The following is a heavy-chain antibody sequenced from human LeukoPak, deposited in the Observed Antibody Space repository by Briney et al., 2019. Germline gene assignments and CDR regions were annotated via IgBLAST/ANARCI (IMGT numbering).Heavy chain of an antibody. D-gene: IGHD1-26*01. Sequence: PGGSLRLSCAASGFTVSSNYMSWVRQAPGKGLEWVPVIYSGGSTYYADSVKGRFTISRDNSKNTLYLQMNSLRAEDTAVYYCAKASSGSYYYYGMDVWGQGTTVTVSS. V-gene: IGHV3-53*01. J-gene: IGHJ6*02. CDR3: AKASSGSYYYYGMDV. CDR1: GFTVSSNY. CDR2: IYSGGST.